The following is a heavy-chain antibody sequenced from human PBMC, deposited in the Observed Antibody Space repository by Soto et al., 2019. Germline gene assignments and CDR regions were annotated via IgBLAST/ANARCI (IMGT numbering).Heavy chain of an antibody. V-gene: IGHV1-46*01. CDR2: INPSGGST. CDR3: ARGRDYVWGSYRIDP. Sequence: FISYNMGVVRQFQRQGLEWMGIINPSGGSTSYAQKFQGRVTMTRDTSTSTVYMELSSLRSEDTAVYYCARGRDYVWGSYRIDPWGQGTLVTVSS. D-gene: IGHD3-16*02. J-gene: IGHJ5*02. CDR1: FISYN.